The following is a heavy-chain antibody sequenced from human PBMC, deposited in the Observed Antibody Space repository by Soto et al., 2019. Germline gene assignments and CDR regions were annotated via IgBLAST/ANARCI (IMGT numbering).Heavy chain of an antibody. V-gene: IGHV4-59*01. J-gene: IGHJ6*02. CDR1: GGSISSYY. D-gene: IGHD5-12*01. CDR2: IYYSGST. CDR3: ARIRGYSYMDYYYYYGMDV. Sequence: SETLSLTCTVSGGSISSYYWSWIRQPPGKGLEWIGYIYYSGSTNYNPSLKSRVTISVDTSKNQFSLKLSSVTAADTAVYYCARIRGYSYMDYYYYYGMDVWGQGTTVTVSS.